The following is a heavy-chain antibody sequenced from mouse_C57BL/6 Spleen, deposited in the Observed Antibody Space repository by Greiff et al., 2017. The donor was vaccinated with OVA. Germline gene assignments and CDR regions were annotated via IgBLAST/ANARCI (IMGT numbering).Heavy chain of an antibody. D-gene: IGHD1-1*01. CDR3: ARYPITTPSMDY. CDR1: GYSITSGYY. Sequence: EVQLQESGPGLVKPSQSLSLTCSVTGYSITSGYYWTWIRQFPGNKLEWMGYISYDGSNNYNPSLKNRISITRDTSKNQFFLKLNSVTTEDTATYYCARYPITTPSMDYWGQGTSVTVSS. CDR2: ISYDGSN. J-gene: IGHJ4*01. V-gene: IGHV3-6*01.